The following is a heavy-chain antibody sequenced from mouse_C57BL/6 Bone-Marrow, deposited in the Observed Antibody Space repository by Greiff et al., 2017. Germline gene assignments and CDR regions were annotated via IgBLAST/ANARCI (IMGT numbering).Heavy chain of an antibody. J-gene: IGHJ4*01. Sequence: QVQLQQSVAELVRPWASVTLSCKASGYTFTDYEMHWVKQTPVHGLEWIGAIDPETGGTAYNQKFKGKAILTADKSSSTAYMELRSLTSEDSAVYYCSRAMDYWGQGTSVTVSS. CDR2: IDPETGGT. CDR3: SRAMDY. CDR1: GYTFTDYE. V-gene: IGHV1-15*01.